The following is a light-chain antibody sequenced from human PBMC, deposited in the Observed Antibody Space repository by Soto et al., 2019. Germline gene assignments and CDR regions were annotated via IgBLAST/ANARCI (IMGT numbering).Light chain of an antibody. CDR1: QNVNNN. Sequence: VVVTQSPATLSVSPGEGATLSCRASQNVNNNLAWYQQKPGQAPRLLIYGASTRATGIPARFSGSGSGTEFTLTISSLQYEDFAVYYCQQYNNWLTFGGGTKVEIK. J-gene: IGKJ4*01. CDR3: QQYNNWLT. CDR2: GAS. V-gene: IGKV3-15*01.